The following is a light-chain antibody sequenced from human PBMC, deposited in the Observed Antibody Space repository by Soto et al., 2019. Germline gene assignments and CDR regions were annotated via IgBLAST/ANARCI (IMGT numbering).Light chain of an antibody. CDR1: QSISSY. V-gene: IGKV1-39*01. CDR2: AAS. CDR3: QQSDSTPWT. Sequence: DIQMTQSPSSLSASVGDRVTITCRASQSISSYLNWYQHKPGKAPKLLIYAASSLQSGVPSRFSGSGSGTDFTLTINSLQPEDFATYSCQQSDSTPWTFGQGTKVEIK. J-gene: IGKJ1*01.